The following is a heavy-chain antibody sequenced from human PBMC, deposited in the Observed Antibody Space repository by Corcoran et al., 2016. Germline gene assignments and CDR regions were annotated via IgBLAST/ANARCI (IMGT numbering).Heavy chain of an antibody. CDR1: GGSFSGYY. J-gene: IGHJ4*02. Sequence: QVQLQQWGAGLLKPSETLSLTCAVYGGSFSGYYWSWIRQPPGKGLEWIGEINHSGSTNYNPSLKSRVTISVDTSKNQFSLKLSSVTAADTAVYYCARGTRASTPRYPFIAVADTGRSGPFDYWGQGTLVTVSS. CDR2: INHSGST. CDR3: ARGTRASTPRYPFIAVADTGRSGPFDY. D-gene: IGHD6-19*01. V-gene: IGHV4-34*01.